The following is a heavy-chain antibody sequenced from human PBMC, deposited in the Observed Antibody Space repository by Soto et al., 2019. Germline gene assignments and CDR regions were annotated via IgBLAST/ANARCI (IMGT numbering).Heavy chain of an antibody. J-gene: IGHJ5*02. CDR1: GSTFSNSG. V-gene: IGHV1-18*04. Sequence: XSVNVCCKASGSTFSNSGINGVRQAPGQGLEWMGWISPYNGNTKYAQKLQGRVTMTTDTSTSTAYMELRSLRSDDTAVYYCARDLSDSGGFDPWGQGTLVTV. CDR3: ARDLSDSGGFDP. CDR2: ISPYNGNT. D-gene: IGHD3-10*01.